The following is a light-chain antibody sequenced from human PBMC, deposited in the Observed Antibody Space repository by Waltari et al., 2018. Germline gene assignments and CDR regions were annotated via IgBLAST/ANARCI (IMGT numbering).Light chain of an antibody. CDR3: QSYNFYPGT. V-gene: IGKV1-5*03. CDR2: KAS. Sequence: DFQMTQSPSPLPASVGDRVPIPCRAGDNVKNNLAWFQHKPGKAPKVLIHKASKLEDGVPSRFSGSGYGTVFTLTISSLQPDDFATYYCQSYNFYPGTFGGGTKVEIK. CDR1: DNVKNN. J-gene: IGKJ4*02.